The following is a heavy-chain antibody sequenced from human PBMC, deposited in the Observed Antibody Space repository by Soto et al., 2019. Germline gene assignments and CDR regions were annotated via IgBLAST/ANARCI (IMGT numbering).Heavy chain of an antibody. CDR3: ARAGGHYYDSATYDPNWFDS. CDR1: GGSMRNYY. Sequence: QVQLQESGPGLVKPSESLSLSCSVTGGSMRNYYWSWIRQPPGKGMEWIGYIYHSGRTTYNPSLKSGVTISVDTPKNQFSLKLRSVTAADTAVYYCARAGGHYYDSATYDPNWFDSWGQGTLVTVSS. V-gene: IGHV4-59*01. D-gene: IGHD3-22*01. CDR2: IYHSGRT. J-gene: IGHJ5*01.